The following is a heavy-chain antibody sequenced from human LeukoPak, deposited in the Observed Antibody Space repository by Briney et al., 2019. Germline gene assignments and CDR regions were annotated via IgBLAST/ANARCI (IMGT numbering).Heavy chain of an antibody. CDR2: IYYSGST. CDR1: GGSISSYY. D-gene: IGHD2-2*01. V-gene: IGHV4-59*08. Sequence: SETLSLTCTVSGGSISSYYWSWIRQPPGKGLEWIGYIYYSGSTNYNPSLKSRVTISVDPSKNQFSLKLSSVTAADTAGYYCARHCSSTSCHYYYMDVWGKGTTVTVSS. CDR3: ARHCSSTSCHYYYMDV. J-gene: IGHJ6*03.